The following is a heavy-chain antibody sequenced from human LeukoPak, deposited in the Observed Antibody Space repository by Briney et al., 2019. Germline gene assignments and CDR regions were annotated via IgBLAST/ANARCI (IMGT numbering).Heavy chain of an antibody. V-gene: IGHV3-7*01. J-gene: IGHJ4*02. CDR1: GFTFSNSW. CDR2: IKTDGSEK. Sequence: GGSLRLSCEASGFTFSNSWMTWVRQTPGKGLEWVANIKTDGSEKYYVDSVRGRFTISRDNAKNSLYLQMNSLRAEDTAVYYCARLPAYWSSTSCYYDYWGQGTLVTVSS. CDR3: ARLPAYWSSTSCYYDY. D-gene: IGHD2-2*01.